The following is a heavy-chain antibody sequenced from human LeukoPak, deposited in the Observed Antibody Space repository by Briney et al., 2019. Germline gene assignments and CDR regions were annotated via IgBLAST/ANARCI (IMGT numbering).Heavy chain of an antibody. Sequence: GGSLRLSCAASGLTFSSYAMSWVRQAPGKGLEWVSAISGSGGSTYYADSVKGRFTISRHNSKNTLYLQMNSLRAEDTAVYYCARDSRSGYDPWGYFDYWGQGTLVTVSS. V-gene: IGHV3-23*01. J-gene: IGHJ4*02. D-gene: IGHD5-12*01. CDR1: GLTFSSYA. CDR2: ISGSGGST. CDR3: ARDSRSGYDPWGYFDY.